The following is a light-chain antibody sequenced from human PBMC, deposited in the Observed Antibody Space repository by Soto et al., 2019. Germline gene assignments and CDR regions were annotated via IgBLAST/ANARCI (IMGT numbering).Light chain of an antibody. CDR2: SNN. J-gene: IGLJ1*01. CDR3: AAWDDSMNGYV. Sequence: QSVLTQPPSSSGTPGQRVTISCSGSSPNIGGNAVNWYQQLPGTAPKVLIYSNNQRPSVVPDRFSGSKSGTSASLAISGLQSEDEADYYCAAWDDSMNGYVFGTGTQLPS. V-gene: IGLV1-44*01. CDR1: SPNIGGNA.